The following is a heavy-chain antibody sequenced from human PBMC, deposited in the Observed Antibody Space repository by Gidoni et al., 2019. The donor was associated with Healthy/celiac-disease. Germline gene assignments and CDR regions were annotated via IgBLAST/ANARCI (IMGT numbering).Heavy chain of an antibody. CDR2: ISGSGGST. CDR3: AKSGESGRPRPDAFDI. CDR1: GFTFRRYA. Sequence: EVQLLESGGGLVQPGGSLRLSCAASGFTFRRYAMSWVRQAPGKGLGWVSAISGSGGSTYYADSVKGRFTISRDNSKNTLYLQMNSLRAEDTAVYYCAKSGESGRPRPDAFDIWGQGTMVTVSS. J-gene: IGHJ3*02. D-gene: IGHD2-15*01. V-gene: IGHV3-23*01.